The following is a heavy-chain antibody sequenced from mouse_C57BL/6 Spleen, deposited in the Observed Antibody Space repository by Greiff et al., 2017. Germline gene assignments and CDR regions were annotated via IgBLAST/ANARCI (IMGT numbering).Heavy chain of an antibody. CDR3: TTGNLLWAYYFDY. V-gene: IGHV14-1*01. J-gene: IGHJ2*01. CDR2: IDPEDGDT. D-gene: IGHD2-1*01. Sequence: VQLQQSGAELVRPGASVKLSCTASGFNIKDYYMHWVKQRPEQGLEWIGRIDPEDGDTAYAPKFQGKATMTADTSSNTAYLQHSSLTSEDTAVYYCTTGNLLWAYYFDYWGQGTTLTVSS. CDR1: GFNIKDYY.